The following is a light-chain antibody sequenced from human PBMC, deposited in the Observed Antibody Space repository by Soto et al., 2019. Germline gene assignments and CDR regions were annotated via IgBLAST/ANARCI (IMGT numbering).Light chain of an antibody. Sequence: QAVVTQSPSVSASLGASVKLTCTLSSGHSTYAIAWHQQQPEKGPRFLMKINSDGSHSKGDGFFDRFSGSSSGAERHLTISSLQSEDEADYYCQSLGTGIQVFGGGTKVTVL. J-gene: IGLJ3*02. CDR2: INSDGSH. V-gene: IGLV4-69*01. CDR1: SGHSTYA. CDR3: QSLGTGIQV.